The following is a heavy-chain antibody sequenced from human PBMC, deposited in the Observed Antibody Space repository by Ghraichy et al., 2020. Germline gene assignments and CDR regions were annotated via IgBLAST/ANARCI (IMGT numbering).Heavy chain of an antibody. CDR1: GGSFSGYY. J-gene: IGHJ3*02. CDR2: INHSGST. D-gene: IGHD6-13*01. CDR3: ARIGDHSSSWVHDAFDI. V-gene: IGHV4-34*01. Sequence: SETLSLTCAVYGGSFSGYYWSWIHQPPGKGLEWIGEINHSGSTNYNPSLKSRVTISVDTSKNQFSLKLSSVTAADTAVYYCARIGDHSSSWVHDAFDIWGQGTMVTVSS.